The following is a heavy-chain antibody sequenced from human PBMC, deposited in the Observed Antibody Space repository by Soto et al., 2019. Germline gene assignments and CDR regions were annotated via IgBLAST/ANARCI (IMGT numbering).Heavy chain of an antibody. V-gene: IGHV4-30-2*01. CDR3: ARAVAPYLGTWFDP. CDR2: ISHTGRT. Sequence: SETLSLTCAVSGGSISSGNSYAWSWIRQPPGKGLEWIGSISHTGRTSYNPSLKGRVTMSVDKSKNQFSLKLSSVTAADMAVYYCARAVAPYLGTWFDPWGQGTLVTVSS. CDR1: GGSISSGNSYA. D-gene: IGHD3-16*01. J-gene: IGHJ5*02.